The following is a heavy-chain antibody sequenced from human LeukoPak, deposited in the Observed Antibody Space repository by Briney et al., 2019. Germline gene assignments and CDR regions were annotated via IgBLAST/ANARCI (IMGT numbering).Heavy chain of an antibody. CDR1: GYTFTSYG. Sequence: SVKVSCKASGYTFTSYGISWVRQAPGQGLEWMGWISAYNGDTNYAQNLHGRVTMTTDTSTNTAYMELRSLRSDDTAVYYCARDFPGIAMAGTFDYWGQGTLVTVSS. D-gene: IGHD6-19*01. J-gene: IGHJ4*02. CDR3: ARDFPGIAMAGTFDY. V-gene: IGHV1-18*01. CDR2: ISAYNGDT.